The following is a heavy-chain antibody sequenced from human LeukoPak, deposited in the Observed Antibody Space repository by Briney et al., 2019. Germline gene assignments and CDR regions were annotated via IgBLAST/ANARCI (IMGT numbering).Heavy chain of an antibody. Sequence: SETLSLTCTVSGGSISSYFWSWIRQPPGKGLEWIGYIYYTGTTNYNPSLKSRVTISLDTSKNQFSLKLSSVTAADTAVYYCARELNPVTGHFDSWGQGTLVTVSS. CDR3: ARELNPVTGHFDS. CDR1: GGSISSYF. D-gene: IGHD7-27*01. CDR2: IYYTGTT. J-gene: IGHJ4*02. V-gene: IGHV4-59*01.